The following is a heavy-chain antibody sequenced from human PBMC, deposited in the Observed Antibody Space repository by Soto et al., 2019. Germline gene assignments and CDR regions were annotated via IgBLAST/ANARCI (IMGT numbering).Heavy chain of an antibody. CDR1: GASISSYY. CDR2: IYYTGST. CDR3: ARVSSSWGLVNYFDY. D-gene: IGHD6-13*01. J-gene: IGHJ4*02. V-gene: IGHV4-59*01. Sequence: SETLSLTCTVSGASISSYYWGWIRQPPGKGLEWVGYIYYTGSTNTNPSLKSRVTMSVDTSKNQFSLKLSSVTAADTAVYYCARVSSSWGLVNYFDYWGQGTLVTVAS.